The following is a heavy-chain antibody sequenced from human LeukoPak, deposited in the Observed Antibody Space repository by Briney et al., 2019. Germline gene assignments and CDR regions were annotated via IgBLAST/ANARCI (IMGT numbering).Heavy chain of an antibody. Sequence: SETLSLTCTVSGYSISSGYYWGWIRQSPGKGLEWIGSIYYSGSTYYNPSLKSRVTISVDTSKNHFSLRLNSVTAADTALYYCARDIAVRYSYGSGYYHMDVWGKGTAVTISS. D-gene: IGHD3-10*01. CDR3: ARDIAVRYSYGSGYYHMDV. CDR1: GYSISSGYY. J-gene: IGHJ6*03. V-gene: IGHV4-38-2*02. CDR2: IYYSGST.